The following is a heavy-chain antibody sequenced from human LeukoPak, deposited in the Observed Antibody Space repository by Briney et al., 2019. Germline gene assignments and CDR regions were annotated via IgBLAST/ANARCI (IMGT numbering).Heavy chain of an antibody. V-gene: IGHV4-61*02. CDR1: GGSISSGSYY. J-gene: IGHJ3*02. CDR3: ARGDIAAAGTFAFDI. CDR2: IYTSGST. D-gene: IGHD6-13*01. Sequence: SETLSLTCTVSGGSISSGSYYWSWIRQPAGKGLEWIGRIYTSGSTNYNPSLKSRVTISVDTSKNQFSLKLSSVTAADTAAYYCARGDIAAAGTFAFDIWGQGTMVTVSS.